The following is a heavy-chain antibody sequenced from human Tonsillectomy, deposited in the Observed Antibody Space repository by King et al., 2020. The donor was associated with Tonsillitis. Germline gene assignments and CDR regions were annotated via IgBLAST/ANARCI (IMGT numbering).Heavy chain of an antibody. V-gene: IGHV3-33*08. D-gene: IGHD3-22*01. J-gene: IGHJ4*02. Sequence: QVQLVESGGGVVQPGRSLRLSCAASGFTFSSYGMHWVRQAPGKGLGWGAVIWYVGSNKYYADSVKGRFTISRDNSKNTLYLQMNSLGAEDTAVYYCARDQLGYYYDSSGYYGYWGQGTLVTVSS. CDR3: ARDQLGYYYDSSGYYGY. CDR2: IWYVGSNK. CDR1: GFTFSSYG.